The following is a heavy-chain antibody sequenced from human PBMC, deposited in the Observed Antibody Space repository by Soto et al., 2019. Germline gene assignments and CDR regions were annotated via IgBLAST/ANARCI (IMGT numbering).Heavy chain of an antibody. CDR2: ISGSGGST. D-gene: IGHD3-3*01. V-gene: IGHV3-23*01. J-gene: IGHJ4*02. Sequence: GGSLRLSCAASGFTFSSYAMSWVRQAPGKGLERVSAISGSGGSTYYADSVKGRFTISRDNSKNTLYLQMNSLRAEDTAVYYCAKARAQYYDFWSGYPVDYWGQGTLVTVSS. CDR1: GFTFSSYA. CDR3: AKARAQYYDFWSGYPVDY.